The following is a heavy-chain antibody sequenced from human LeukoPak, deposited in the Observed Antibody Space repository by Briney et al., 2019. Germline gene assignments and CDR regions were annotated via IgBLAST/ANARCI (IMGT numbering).Heavy chain of an antibody. CDR1: GYTFTAYG. D-gene: IGHD3-3*02. V-gene: IGHV1-3*04. Sequence: GASVKVSCKASGYTFTAYGVHWVRQTPGQRLEWMGWINTGNGNTKYSQKFQGRVTITRDTSASTAYMELRSLRSDDTAVYYCARVASFVLDYWGQGTLVTVSS. CDR2: INTGNGNT. CDR3: ARVASFVLDY. J-gene: IGHJ4*02.